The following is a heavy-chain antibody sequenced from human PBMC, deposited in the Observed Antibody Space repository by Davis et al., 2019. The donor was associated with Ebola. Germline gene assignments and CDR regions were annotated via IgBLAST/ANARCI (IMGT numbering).Heavy chain of an antibody. CDR2: IYYSGST. CDR1: GGSISSSSYY. V-gene: IGHV4-61*01. CDR3: ARGWFDP. Sequence: GSLRLSCTVSGGSISSSSYYWSWIRQPPGKGLEWIGYIYYSGSTNYNPSLKSRVTISVDTSKNQFSLKLSSVTAADTAVYYCARGWFDPWGQGTLVTVSS. J-gene: IGHJ5*02.